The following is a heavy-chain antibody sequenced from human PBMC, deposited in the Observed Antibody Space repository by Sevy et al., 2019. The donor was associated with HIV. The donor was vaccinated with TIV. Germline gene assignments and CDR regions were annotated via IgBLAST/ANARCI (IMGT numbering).Heavy chain of an antibody. D-gene: IGHD3-22*01. CDR3: AKDVPRHYYDSSGTTFDY. Sequence: GGSLRLSCAASGFTFSSYAMSWVRQAPGKWLEWVSAISGSGGSTYYADSVKGRFTISRDNSKNTLYLQMNSLRAEDTAVYYCAKDVPRHYYDSSGTTFDYWGQGTLVTVSS. CDR1: GFTFSSYA. CDR2: ISGSGGST. V-gene: IGHV3-23*01. J-gene: IGHJ4*02.